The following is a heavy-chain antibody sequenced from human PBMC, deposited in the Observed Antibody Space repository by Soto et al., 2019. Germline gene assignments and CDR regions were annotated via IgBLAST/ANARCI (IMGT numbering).Heavy chain of an antibody. J-gene: IGHJ3*02. D-gene: IGHD2-21*02. V-gene: IGHV1-69*06. CDR1: GGTFSSYA. CDR2: IILIFGTA. CDR3: AREGDIVVVTAMRTSAFDI. Sequence: QVQLVQSGAEVKKPGSSVKVSCKASGGTFSSYAISWVRQAPGQGLEWMGGIILIFGTANYAQKFQGRVTITADKSTSTAYMELSSLRSEDTAVYYCAREGDIVVVTAMRTSAFDIWGQGTMVTVSS.